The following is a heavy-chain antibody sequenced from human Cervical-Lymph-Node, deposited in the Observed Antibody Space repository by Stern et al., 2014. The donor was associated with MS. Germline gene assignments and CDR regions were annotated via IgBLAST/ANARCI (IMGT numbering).Heavy chain of an antibody. J-gene: IGHJ4*02. CDR1: GFTFDSYS. D-gene: IGHD6-13*01. CDR3: SGSNWYFFDY. V-gene: IGHV3-74*01. CDR2: INTDGSSP. Sequence: EVQLVESGGGLVQPGGSLRLSCAASGFTFDSYSMHWVRQVPGRGLVWVSRINTDGSSPRYADSVKGRFTISRDNAKNMLYLEMNSLRAEDTAVYYCSGSNWYFFDYWGQETLVTVSS.